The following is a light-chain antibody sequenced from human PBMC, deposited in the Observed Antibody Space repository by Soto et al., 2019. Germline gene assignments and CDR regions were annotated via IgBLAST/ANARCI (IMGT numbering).Light chain of an antibody. V-gene: IGLV2-8*01. Sequence: SVLTQPPSASGSPGQSVTISCTGTSSDVGGYNYVSWYQQHPGKAPKVMIYEVNKRPSGVPDRFSGSKSGNTASLTVSGLPAEDEADYYCRLPARRSNVCVFGPGTKVTVL. J-gene: IGLJ1*01. CDR2: EVN. CDR1: SSDVGGYNY. CDR3: RLPARRSNVCV.